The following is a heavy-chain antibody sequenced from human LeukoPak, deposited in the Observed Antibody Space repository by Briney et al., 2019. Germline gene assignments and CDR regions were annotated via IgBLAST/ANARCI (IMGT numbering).Heavy chain of an antibody. CDR1: GFTFSSFY. D-gene: IGHD4-17*01. Sequence: GGSLRLSCAASGFTFSSFYMTWVRQAPGKGLEWVATIKQDGSDKHYVDSVKGRFIISRDNAKNSLYLQMNSLRAEDTAVYYWARTTILDYWGQGTLVTVSS. CDR3: ARTTILDY. V-gene: IGHV3-7*01. CDR2: IKQDGSDK. J-gene: IGHJ4*02.